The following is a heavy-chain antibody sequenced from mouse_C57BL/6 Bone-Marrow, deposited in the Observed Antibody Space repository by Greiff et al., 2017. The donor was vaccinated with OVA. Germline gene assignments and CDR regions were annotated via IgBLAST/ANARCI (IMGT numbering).Heavy chain of an antibody. Sequence: EVKLVESGGGLVKPGGSLKLSCAASGFTFSSYAMSWVRQTPEKRLEWVATISDGGSYTYYPDNVKGRFTISRDNATNTLYLQMSDLKAEDRARYYCARAEYSWFADWGQGTLVTVSA. V-gene: IGHV5-4*03. D-gene: IGHD2-10*02. CDR3: ARAEYSWFAD. CDR2: ISDGGSYT. CDR1: GFTFSSYA. J-gene: IGHJ3*01.